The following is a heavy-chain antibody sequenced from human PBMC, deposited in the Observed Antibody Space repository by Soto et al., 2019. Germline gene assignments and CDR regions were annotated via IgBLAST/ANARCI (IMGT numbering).Heavy chain of an antibody. Sequence: ASVKVSCKASGGTFSSYAISWVRQAPGQGLEWMGGIIPIFGTANYAQKFQGRVTITADESTSTAYMELSSLRSEDTAVYYCARRGTKYRSLGTFDYWGQGTLVTVSS. D-gene: IGHD1-1*01. CDR1: GGTFSSYA. J-gene: IGHJ4*02. CDR2: IIPIFGTA. V-gene: IGHV1-69*13. CDR3: ARRGTKYRSLGTFDY.